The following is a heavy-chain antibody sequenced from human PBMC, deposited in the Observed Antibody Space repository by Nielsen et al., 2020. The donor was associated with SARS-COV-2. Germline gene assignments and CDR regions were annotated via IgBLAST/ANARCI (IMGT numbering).Heavy chain of an antibody. CDR2: ISYDGSNK. CDR1: GFTFSSYG. D-gene: IGHD2-2*01. V-gene: IGHV3-30*18. Sequence: GESLKISCAASGFTFSSYGMHWVRQAPGKGLEWVAVISYDGSNKYYADSVKGRFTISRDNSKNTLYLQMNSLRAGDTAVYYCAKDLRYCSSTSCSLWFLVYYYYGMDVWGQGTTVTVSS. J-gene: IGHJ6*02. CDR3: AKDLRYCSSTSCSLWFLVYYYYGMDV.